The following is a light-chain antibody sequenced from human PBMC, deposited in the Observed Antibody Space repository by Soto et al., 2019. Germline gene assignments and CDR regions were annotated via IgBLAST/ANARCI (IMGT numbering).Light chain of an antibody. Sequence: EIVMTQSPATLSVSPGEEATLSCRASESVGSNLAWYQQKPGQAPRVLIYGASTRATGIPAGFSGSGSGTVFTLTISSLQSEDSAVYLCQQYENWPRTFGQGTKVEI. V-gene: IGKV3-15*01. CDR2: GAS. CDR3: QQYENWPRT. J-gene: IGKJ1*01. CDR1: ESVGSN.